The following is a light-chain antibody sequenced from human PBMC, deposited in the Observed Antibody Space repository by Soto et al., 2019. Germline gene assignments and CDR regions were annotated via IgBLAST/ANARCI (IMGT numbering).Light chain of an antibody. Sequence: QSALTQPASVSGSPGQSITISCTGTSSDIGTYNYVSWYQQHPGQAPKLMIYDVSNRPSGVSDPFSGSKSGNTASLTISGLQAEDEADYYCYSCSRSSGTRYVFGNGTKLTVL. J-gene: IGLJ1*01. CDR2: DVS. CDR3: YSCSRSSGTRYV. V-gene: IGLV2-14*03. CDR1: SSDIGTYNY.